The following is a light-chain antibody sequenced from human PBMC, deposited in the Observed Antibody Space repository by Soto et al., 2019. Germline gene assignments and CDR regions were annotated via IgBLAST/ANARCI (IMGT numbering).Light chain of an antibody. V-gene: IGKV3-20*01. J-gene: IGKJ1*01. Sequence: EIVLTQSPATLSVSPWERATLSCMASQSVSGHLDWYQQKPGQAPRLLIYGGSNRATGIPDRFSGSGSGTDFTLTISRLEPEDFAVYYCQQYGSSPITFGQGTKVDIK. CDR2: GGS. CDR3: QQYGSSPIT. CDR1: QSVSGH.